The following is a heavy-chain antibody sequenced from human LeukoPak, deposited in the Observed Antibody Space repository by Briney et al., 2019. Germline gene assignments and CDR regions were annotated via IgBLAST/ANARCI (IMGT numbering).Heavy chain of an antibody. CDR3: AKNEGFSGTYPFDN. V-gene: IGHV3-23*01. J-gene: IGHJ4*02. D-gene: IGHD1-26*01. CDR1: GGSFSGYY. Sequence: ETLSLTCAVYGGSFSGYYWSWIRQPPGKGLEWVSGISGSGGTTYFAASVKGRFSVSRDNSKNTLYMQMNSLRAEDTAVYYCAKNEGFSGTYPFDNWGQGTLVTVSS. CDR2: ISGSGGTT.